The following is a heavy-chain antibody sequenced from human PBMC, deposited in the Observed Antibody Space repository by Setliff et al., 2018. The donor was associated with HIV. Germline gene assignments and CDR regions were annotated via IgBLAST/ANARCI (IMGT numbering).Heavy chain of an antibody. V-gene: IGHV1-2*02. Sequence: ASVKVSCKAPGNSFNGDFLNWVRQAPGQGLEWMGNIKLSSGGTKFAQKFLGRITMTRDTSTNTAFMELRRLNSDDTATYFCVTSPGSFTSVDETEAGDYWGQGTLVTVSS. CDR3: VTSPGSFTSVDETEAGDY. D-gene: IGHD6-25*01. J-gene: IGHJ4*02. CDR2: IKLSSGGT. CDR1: GNSFNGDF.